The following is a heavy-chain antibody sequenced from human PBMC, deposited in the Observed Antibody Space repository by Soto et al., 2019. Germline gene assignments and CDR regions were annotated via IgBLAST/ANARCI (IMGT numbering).Heavy chain of an antibody. CDR2: TSGYNGKT. CDR1: GYTFTSYA. V-gene: IGHV1-18*01. J-gene: IGHJ4*02. CDR3: AREGPPEDY. Sequence: QVQLVQSGAEVKKPGASVKVSCKASGYTFTSYAISWVRQAPGQGLEWMGWTSGYNGKTKDAQKVQVRVTMTTDTSTSTANMELRSVRSDDTAVYYCAREGPPEDYWGQGTMVTVSS.